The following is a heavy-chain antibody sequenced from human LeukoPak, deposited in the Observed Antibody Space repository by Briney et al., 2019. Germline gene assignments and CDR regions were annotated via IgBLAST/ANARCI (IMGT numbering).Heavy chain of an antibody. CDR1: GFTFSSYA. J-gene: IGHJ4*02. CDR2: ISGSGGST. Sequence: GGSLRLSCAGSGFTFSSYAMSWVRQAPGKGMEWVSAISGSGGSTYYAGSVKGRFTISRDNSKNTLYLQMNSLRAEDTAVYYCARRRTYYYDSSGYYYYFDYWGQGTLVTVSS. V-gene: IGHV3-23*01. CDR3: ARRRTYYYDSSGYYYYFDY. D-gene: IGHD3-22*01.